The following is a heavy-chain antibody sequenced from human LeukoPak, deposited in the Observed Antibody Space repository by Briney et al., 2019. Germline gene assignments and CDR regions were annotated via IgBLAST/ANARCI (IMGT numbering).Heavy chain of an antibody. Sequence: GKSLRLSCVVSGINFTNNGMHWVRQAPGKGLEWVAVISYDGNTQYYAASVRGRFTITRDNSNNTLYLHMRSLRVEDTALYHCAKDGGDHRNSWFDPWGHGTLVIVSS. V-gene: IGHV3-30*18. CDR3: AKDGGDHRNSWFDP. CDR2: ISYDGNTQ. J-gene: IGHJ5*02. CDR1: GINFTNNG. D-gene: IGHD2-21*02.